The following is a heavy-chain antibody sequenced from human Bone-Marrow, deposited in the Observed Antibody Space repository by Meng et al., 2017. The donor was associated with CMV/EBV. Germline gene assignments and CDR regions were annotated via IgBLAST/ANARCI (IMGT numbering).Heavy chain of an antibody. D-gene: IGHD2-2*01. CDR3: AREGYCSSTSCSIKY. Sequence: GESLKISCAASGFTFSSYGMHWVRQAPGKGLEWVSSISSSSSSYIYYADSVKGRFTISRDNAKNSLYLQMNSLRAEDTAVYYCAREGYCSSTSCSIKYWGQGTLVTVSS. CDR1: GFTFSSYG. V-gene: IGHV3-21*01. J-gene: IGHJ4*02. CDR2: ISSSSSSYI.